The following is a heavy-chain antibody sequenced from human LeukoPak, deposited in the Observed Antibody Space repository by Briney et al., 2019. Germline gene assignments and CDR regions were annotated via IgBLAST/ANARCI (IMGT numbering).Heavy chain of an antibody. CDR3: ARHDSSGPYNAFDI. CDR2: IYTSGST. CDR1: GGSISSGSYY. J-gene: IGHJ3*02. Sequence: PSETLSLTCTVSGGSISSGSYYWSWIRQPAGKGLEWIGRIYTSGSTNYNPSLKSRVTISVDTSKNQFSLKLSSVTAADTAVYYCARHDSSGPYNAFDIWGQGTMVIVSS. D-gene: IGHD3-22*01. V-gene: IGHV4-61*02.